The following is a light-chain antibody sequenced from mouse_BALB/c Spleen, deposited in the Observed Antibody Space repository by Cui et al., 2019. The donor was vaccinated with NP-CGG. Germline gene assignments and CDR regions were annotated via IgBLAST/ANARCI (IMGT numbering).Light chain of an antibody. CDR3: ALWYSNHWV. J-gene: IGLJ1*01. CDR1: TGAVTTSNY. V-gene: IGLV1*01. CDR2: GTN. Sequence: QAVVTQESAITTSPGETVTLTCRSSTGAVTTSNYANWVQEKPDHLFTGLIGGTNNRAPGVPARFSGSLIGDKAALTSTGAQTEDEAIYFCALWYSNHWVFGGGTELTVL.